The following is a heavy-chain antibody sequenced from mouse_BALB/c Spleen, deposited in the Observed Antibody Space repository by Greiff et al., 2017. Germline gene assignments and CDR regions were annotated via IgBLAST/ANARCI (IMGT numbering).Heavy chain of an antibody. V-gene: IGHV5-6-5*01. Sequence: EVKLMESGGGLVKPGGSLKLSCAASGFTFSSYAMSWVRQTPEKRLEWVASISSGGSTYYPDSVKGRFTISRDNARNILYLQMSSLRSEGTAMYYCASASYFDYWGQGTTLTVSS. CDR3: ASASYFDY. D-gene: IGHD6-1*01. CDR2: ISSGGST. J-gene: IGHJ2*01. CDR1: GFTFSSYA.